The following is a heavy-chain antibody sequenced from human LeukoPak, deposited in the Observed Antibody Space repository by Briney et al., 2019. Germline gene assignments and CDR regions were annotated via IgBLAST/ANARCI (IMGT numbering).Heavy chain of an antibody. CDR3: ARDSYYGSGSYYN. D-gene: IGHD3-10*01. J-gene: IGHJ4*02. CDR2: INSDGSST. CDR1: GFTFSSYW. Sequence: GGSLRLSCAASGFTFSSYWMHWVRQAPGKGLVWVSRINSDGSSTTYADSVKGRFTISRDNAKDTLYLQMNSLRAEDTAVYYCARDSYYGSGSYYNWGQGTLVTVSS. V-gene: IGHV3-74*01.